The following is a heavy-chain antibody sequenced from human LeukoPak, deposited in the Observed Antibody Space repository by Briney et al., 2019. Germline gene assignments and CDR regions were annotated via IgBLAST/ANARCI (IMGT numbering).Heavy chain of an antibody. CDR2: INHSGST. D-gene: IGHD6-19*01. Sequence: SETLSLTCAVYGGSFSGYYWSWFRQPPGKGLEWIGEINHSGSTNYNPSLKSRVTISVDTSKNQFSLKLSSVTAVDTAVYYCARGLPIAVAVPFDYCGQGTLVTVSS. V-gene: IGHV4-34*01. J-gene: IGHJ4*02. CDR3: ARGLPIAVAVPFDY. CDR1: GGSFSGYY.